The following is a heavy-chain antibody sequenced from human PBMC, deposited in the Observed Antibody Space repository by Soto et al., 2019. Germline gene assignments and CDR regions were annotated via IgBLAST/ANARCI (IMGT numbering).Heavy chain of an antibody. V-gene: IGHV3-15*07. CDR1: RFTFSAAW. J-gene: IGHJ4*02. CDR3: ATVPDSSEPT. Sequence: EMQLVQSGGGLVKPGGSLRLSCVASRFTFSAAWLNWIRQAPGKGLEWVGRIKPKSEGVTADYTAPVRVRFTNSRDDSQNTRQRQMDSLKTEVTAVYYCATVPDSSEPTWGLGVLVHVSS. CDR2: IKPKSEGVTA. D-gene: IGHD6-19*01.